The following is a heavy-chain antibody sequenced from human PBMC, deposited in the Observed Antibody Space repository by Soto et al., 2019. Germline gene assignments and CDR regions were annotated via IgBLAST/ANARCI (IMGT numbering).Heavy chain of an antibody. Sequence: QVQLVQSGAEVKKPGASVKVSCKASGYTFTSYYIHWVRQAPGQGREWKGIINPSGGSTSYAQKFQGRVTMTRDTSTSTVYMELSSLRSEDTAVYYCARLMTAVTTGDYWGQGTLVTVSS. CDR2: INPSGGST. V-gene: IGHV1-46*03. CDR1: GYTFTSYY. D-gene: IGHD4-17*01. J-gene: IGHJ4*02. CDR3: ARLMTAVTTGDY.